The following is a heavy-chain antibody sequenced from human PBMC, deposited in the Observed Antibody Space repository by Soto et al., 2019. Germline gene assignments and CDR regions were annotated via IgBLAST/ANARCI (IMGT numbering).Heavy chain of an antibody. Sequence: GGSLRLSCAASGFTFSSYAMSWVRQAPGKGLEWVSAISGSGGSTYYADSVKGRFTISRDNSKNTLYLQMNSLRAEDTAVYYCAKAVVAGTFYYYGMDVWGQGTTVTV. J-gene: IGHJ6*02. CDR1: GFTFSSYA. CDR2: ISGSGGST. D-gene: IGHD6-19*01. V-gene: IGHV3-23*01. CDR3: AKAVVAGTFYYYGMDV.